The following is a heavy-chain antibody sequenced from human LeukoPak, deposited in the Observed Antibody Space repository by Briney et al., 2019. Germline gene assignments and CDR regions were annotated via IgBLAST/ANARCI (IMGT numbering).Heavy chain of an antibody. J-gene: IGHJ5*02. V-gene: IGHV3-21*01. Sequence: GGTLRLSCAASGFTFSSYSMNWVRQAPGKGLEWVSSISSSSSYIYYADSVKGRFTISRDNAKNSLYLQMNSLRAEDTAVYYCARAKSSHYGSGSYYNWFDPWGQGTLVTVSS. CDR1: GFTFSSYS. CDR3: ARAKSSHYGSGSYYNWFDP. D-gene: IGHD3-10*01. CDR2: ISSSSSYI.